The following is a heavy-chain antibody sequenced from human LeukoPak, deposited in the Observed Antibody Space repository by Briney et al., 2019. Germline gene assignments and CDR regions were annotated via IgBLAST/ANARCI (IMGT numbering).Heavy chain of an antibody. CDR3: ARAGDSSGYSPFDY. D-gene: IGHD3-22*01. CDR2: IWYDGSNK. Sequence: GGSLRLSCAASGFTFSSYGMHWVRQAPGKGLEWVAVIWYDGSNKYYADSVKGRFTISRDNSKNTLYLQMNSLRAEDTAVYYCARAGDSSGYSPFDYWGQGTLVTVSS. V-gene: IGHV3-33*01. J-gene: IGHJ4*02. CDR1: GFTFSSYG.